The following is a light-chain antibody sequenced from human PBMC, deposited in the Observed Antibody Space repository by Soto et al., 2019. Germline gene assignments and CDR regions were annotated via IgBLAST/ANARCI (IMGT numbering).Light chain of an antibody. V-gene: IGKV1-39*01. J-gene: IGKJ3*01. Sequence: DIQMTQSPSSLSASVGDRVTITCRASQSISSYFNWYQQKPGKAPKLLIYAASSLQSAGPSRFSGSGSGTAVTLTISSLQHEDFATYYCQQRYSTPLFTFGPGTKVDIK. CDR3: QQRYSTPLFT. CDR2: AAS. CDR1: QSISSY.